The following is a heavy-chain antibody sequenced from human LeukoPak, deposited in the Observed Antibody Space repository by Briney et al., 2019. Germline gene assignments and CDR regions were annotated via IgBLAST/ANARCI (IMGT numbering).Heavy chain of an antibody. CDR2: INHSGST. Sequence: SETLSLTCAVYGVSFSGYYWSWIRQPPGKGLEWIGEINHSGSTNYNPSRKSRVTISIDTSKNHFSLKLSSVTAADTAVYYCARRRDYVWGSYRYTAFDYWGQGTLVTVSS. J-gene: IGHJ4*02. V-gene: IGHV4-34*01. D-gene: IGHD3-16*02. CDR1: GVSFSGYY. CDR3: ARRRDYVWGSYRYTAFDY.